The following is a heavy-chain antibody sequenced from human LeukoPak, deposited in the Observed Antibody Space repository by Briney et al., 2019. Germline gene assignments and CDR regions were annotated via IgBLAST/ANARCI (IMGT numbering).Heavy chain of an antibody. D-gene: IGHD2-15*01. CDR1: GYTFTSYA. V-gene: IGHV7-4-1*02. J-gene: IGHJ4*02. CDR3: ATGGYCGGGSCRNFDY. Sequence: ASVKVSCRASGYTFTSYAMNWVRQAPGQGLEWMGWINTNTGNPTYAQGFTGRFVFSLDTSVSTAYLQISSLKPEDTAVYYCATGGYCGGGSCRNFDYWGQGTLVSASS. CDR2: INTNTGNP.